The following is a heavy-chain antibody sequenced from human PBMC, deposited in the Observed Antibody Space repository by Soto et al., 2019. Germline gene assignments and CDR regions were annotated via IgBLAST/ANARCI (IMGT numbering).Heavy chain of an antibody. CDR1: GYTFTGYY. CDR2: INPNSGGT. CDR3: ATDNGDYYDY. Sequence: ASVKVSCKASGYTFTGYYMHWVQQAPGQGLEWMGWINPNSGGTNYAQKFQGRVTMTRDTSISTAYMKLSRLRSDGTAVYYCATDNGDYYDYWGQGTLVTVSS. J-gene: IGHJ4*02. D-gene: IGHD4-17*01. V-gene: IGHV1-2*02.